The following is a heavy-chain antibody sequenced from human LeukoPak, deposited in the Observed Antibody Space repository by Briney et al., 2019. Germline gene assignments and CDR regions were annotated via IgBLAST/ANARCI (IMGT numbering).Heavy chain of an antibody. J-gene: IGHJ5*02. D-gene: IGHD3-16*02. CDR1: GYTFITHW. V-gene: IGHV1-46*01. CDR3: ARDHSREAKSWWFDP. Sequence: GASVKVSCRTSGYTFITHWMHWVRQAPGQGLEWMGIINPKDGYIHYAQKFQGRITVTRDTSSSTVYMELKSLRSEDTAVYYCARDHSREAKSWWFDPWGQGTLVTVSS. CDR2: INPKDGYI.